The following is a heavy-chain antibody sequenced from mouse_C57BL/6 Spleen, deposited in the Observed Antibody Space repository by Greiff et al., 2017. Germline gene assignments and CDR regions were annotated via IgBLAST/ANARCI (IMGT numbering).Heavy chain of an antibody. CDR3: AREGYYSNSQDY. CDR2: IDPSDSYT. CDR1: GYTFTSYW. J-gene: IGHJ2*01. V-gene: IGHV1-69*01. D-gene: IGHD2-5*01. Sequence: QVQLQQPGAELVMPGASVKLSCKASGYTFTSYWMHWVKQRPGQGLEWIGEIDPSDSYTNYNQKFKGKSTLTVDKSSSTAYMQLSSLTSEDSAVYYCAREGYYSNSQDYWGQGTTLTVSS.